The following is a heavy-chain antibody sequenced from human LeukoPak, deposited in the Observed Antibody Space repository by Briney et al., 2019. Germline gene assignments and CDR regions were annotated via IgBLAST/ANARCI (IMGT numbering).Heavy chain of an antibody. D-gene: IGHD5-12*01. CDR1: GFTFSDYY. V-gene: IGHV3-11*06. J-gene: IGHJ4*02. CDR2: ISSSSSCT. CDR3: ARLGWATAPLDY. Sequence: GGSLRLSCAASGFTFSDYYMSWIRQAPGKGLEWVSYISSSSSCTNYADSVKGRFTISRDNAKNSLYLQMNSLRAEDTAVYYCARLGWATAPLDYWGQGTLVTVSS.